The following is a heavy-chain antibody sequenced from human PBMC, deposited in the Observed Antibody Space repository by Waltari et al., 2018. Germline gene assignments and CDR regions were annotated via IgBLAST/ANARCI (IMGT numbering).Heavy chain of an antibody. Sequence: EIQLVESGGGLVQPGGSLRLSCEVSGFIFSDYEMNWVGQAPGKGLECVSFIKPSGYVIYAESVKGRFTSSRDNSKSSLFLQMNSLRGEDTAVYFCARGRVGDGDCLDSWGQGTLVTVSS. D-gene: IGHD2-21*02. V-gene: IGHV3-48*03. CDR1: GFIFSDYE. CDR3: ARGRVGDGDCLDS. CDR2: IKPSGYV. J-gene: IGHJ5*01.